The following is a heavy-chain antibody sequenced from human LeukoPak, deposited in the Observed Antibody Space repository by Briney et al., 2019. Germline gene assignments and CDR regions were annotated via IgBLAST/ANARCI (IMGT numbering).Heavy chain of an antibody. CDR1: SGSISSGSYY. CDR3: EVKGGPRDAFDI. V-gene: IGHV4-39*07. Sequence: SETLSLTCTVSSGSISSGSYYWGWTRQPPGKGLEWIGSIYYSGSTYYNPSLKSRVSILVDTSKSQFSLKLSSVTAADTAVYYCEVKGGPRDAFDIWGQGTMVTVSS. D-gene: IGHD2-15*01. J-gene: IGHJ3*02. CDR2: IYYSGST.